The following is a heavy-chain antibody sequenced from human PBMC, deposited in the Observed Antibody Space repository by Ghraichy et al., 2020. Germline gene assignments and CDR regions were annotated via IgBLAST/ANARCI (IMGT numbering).Heavy chain of an antibody. D-gene: IGHD6-13*01. V-gene: IGHV3-30*18. J-gene: IGHJ1*01. CDR1: GFTFSHYG. CDR2: ISLDGTYQ. CDR3: AKDGSSSWFGEGQH. Sequence: GGSLRLSCAASGFTFSHYGMQWVRQAPGKNLEWVALISLDGTYQDYADSVKGRFTISRDNSKNTLYLQMNSLRAEDTAVYYCAKDGSSSWFGEGQHWGQGTLATVSS.